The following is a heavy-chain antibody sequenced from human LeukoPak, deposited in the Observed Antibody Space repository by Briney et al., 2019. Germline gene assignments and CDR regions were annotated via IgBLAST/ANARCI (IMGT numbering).Heavy chain of an antibody. J-gene: IGHJ4*02. CDR2: ISASGDST. V-gene: IGHV3-23*01. Sequence: QPGGSLRLSCAVSGFTFSSYGMSWVRQAPGKGLEWVSVISASGDSTYYADSVKGRITISRDNSNNTLYLQMNSLRAEDTAVYYCAKDLSQDYFFDFWGQGTLVIVSS. CDR1: GFTFSSYG. CDR3: AKDLSQDYFFDF. D-gene: IGHD2-15*01.